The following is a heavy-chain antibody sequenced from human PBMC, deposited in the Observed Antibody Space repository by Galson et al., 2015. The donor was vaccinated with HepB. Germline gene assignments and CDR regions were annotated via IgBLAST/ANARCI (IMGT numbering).Heavy chain of an antibody. CDR2: IYSGGNT. CDR3: ARDKGVGYFDS. Sequence: SLRLSCAASGFTFSTSWMSWVRQAPGMGLEWVSVIYSGGNTYYADSVKGRFTISRDNSKNTLYLQMNRLRAEDTAVYYCARDKGVGYFDSWGRGTLVTVSS. D-gene: IGHD3-10*01. V-gene: IGHV3-53*01. J-gene: IGHJ4*02. CDR1: GFTFSTSW.